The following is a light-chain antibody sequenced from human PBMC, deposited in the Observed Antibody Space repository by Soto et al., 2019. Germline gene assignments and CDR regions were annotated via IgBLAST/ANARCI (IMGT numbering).Light chain of an antibody. CDR1: RTIERW. Sequence: DIQMTQSPSTLSASLGDRVTITCRASRTIERWLAWYQQKPGRAPKLLISDASTLDTGVPSRFSGGGSGTEFTLTISNLQADDFATYYCQHCDTYWAFGPGTRVEVE. V-gene: IGKV1-5*01. CDR2: DAS. J-gene: IGKJ1*01. CDR3: QHCDTYWA.